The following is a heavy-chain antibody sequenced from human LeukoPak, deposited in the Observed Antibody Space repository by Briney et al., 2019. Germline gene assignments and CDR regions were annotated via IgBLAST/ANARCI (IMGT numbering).Heavy chain of an antibody. CDR3: VKDRGLWFGEKAFDY. D-gene: IGHD3-10*01. Sequence: GGSLRLSCSASGFPFSSYAMHWVRQAPGKGLEYVSAISTFGDSTYYADSVKGRFTISRDNSKNMVYLQMSSLRAEDTAVYYCVKDRGLWFGEKAFDYWGQGTLVTVSS. CDR2: ISTFGDST. V-gene: IGHV3-64D*06. CDR1: GFPFSSYA. J-gene: IGHJ4*02.